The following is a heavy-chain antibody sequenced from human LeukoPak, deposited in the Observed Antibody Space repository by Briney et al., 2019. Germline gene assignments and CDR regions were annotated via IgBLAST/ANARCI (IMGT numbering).Heavy chain of an antibody. J-gene: IGHJ4*02. CDR3: ARDTDDSSGYYYYDY. V-gene: IGHV1-18*01. CDR2: ISAYSGNT. Sequence: ASVKVSCKASGYTFTSYGISWVRQAPGQGLEWMGWISAYSGNTNYAQKLQGRVTMTTDTSTSTAYMELRSLRSDDTAVYYCARDTDDSSGYYYYDYWGQGTLVTVSS. D-gene: IGHD3-22*01. CDR1: GYTFTSYG.